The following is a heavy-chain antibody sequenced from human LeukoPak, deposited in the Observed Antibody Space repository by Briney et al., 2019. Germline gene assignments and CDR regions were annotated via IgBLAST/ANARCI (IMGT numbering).Heavy chain of an antibody. CDR1: GGSFSGYY. CDR3: ASPAAGHAFDI. D-gene: IGHD6-13*01. J-gene: IGHJ3*02. Sequence: SETLSPTCAVYGGSFSGYYWSWIRQPPGKGLEWIGEINHSGSTNYNPSLKSRVTISVDTSKNQFSLKLSSVTAADTAVYYCASPAAGHAFDIWGQGTMVTVSS. V-gene: IGHV4-34*01. CDR2: INHSGST.